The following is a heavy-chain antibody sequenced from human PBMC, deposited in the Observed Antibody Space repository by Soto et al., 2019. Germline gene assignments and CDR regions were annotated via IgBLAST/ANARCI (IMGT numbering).Heavy chain of an antibody. D-gene: IGHD5-12*01. Sequence: GGSLRLSCAASGFTFSSYAMSWVRQAPGKGLEWVSAISGSGGSTFYADSVKGRFTISRDNSKNTLYLQMNSLRAEDTAVYYCAKDSQRWLQEFDYRGQGTLVTVSS. CDR1: GFTFSSYA. CDR2: ISGSGGST. J-gene: IGHJ4*02. V-gene: IGHV3-23*01. CDR3: AKDSQRWLQEFDY.